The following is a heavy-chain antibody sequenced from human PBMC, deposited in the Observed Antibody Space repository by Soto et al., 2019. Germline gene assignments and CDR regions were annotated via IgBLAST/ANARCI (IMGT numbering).Heavy chain of an antibody. D-gene: IGHD4-4*01. CDR1: GFSLNNAAMG. Sequence: QVTLKESGPVLVKPTETLTLTCTVSGFSLNNAAMGVSWIRQPPGKALEWLAHIFSSDKKTYSTSLKSRLTLSKDTSKSQVVLTMTNMDPVDTGTYFCARINSPTHYFYYGMDVWGLGTTVTVSS. V-gene: IGHV2-26*01. CDR2: IFSSDKK. CDR3: ARINSPTHYFYYGMDV. J-gene: IGHJ6*02.